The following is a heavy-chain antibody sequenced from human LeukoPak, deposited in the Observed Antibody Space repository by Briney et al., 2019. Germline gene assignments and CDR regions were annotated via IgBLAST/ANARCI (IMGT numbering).Heavy chain of an antibody. Sequence: GGSLRLSCAASGFTFSSYGMHWVRQAPGKGLEWVAFIRYDGSNKYYADSVKGRFTISRDNSKNTPYLQMNSLRAEDTAVYYCAKDPGPPIQPDAFDIWGQGTMVTVSS. D-gene: IGHD5-18*01. V-gene: IGHV3-30*02. CDR1: GFTFSSYG. J-gene: IGHJ3*02. CDR3: AKDPGPPIQPDAFDI. CDR2: IRYDGSNK.